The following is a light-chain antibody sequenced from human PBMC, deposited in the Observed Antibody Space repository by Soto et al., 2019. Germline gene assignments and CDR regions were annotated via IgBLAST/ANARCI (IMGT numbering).Light chain of an antibody. CDR2: EVS. CDR1: SSDVGGYDY. J-gene: IGLJ1*01. Sequence: QSALTQPASVSGSPGQSITISCTGTSSDVGGYDYVSWYQQHPGRAPKLMIYEVSNRPSGVSNRFSGSKSGNTASLTISGLQAEDEADYYCSSYTSTNPYVFATGTKLTVL. V-gene: IGLV2-14*01. CDR3: SSYTSTNPYV.